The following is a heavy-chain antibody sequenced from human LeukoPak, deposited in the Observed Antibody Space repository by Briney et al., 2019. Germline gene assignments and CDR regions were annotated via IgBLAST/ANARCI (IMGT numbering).Heavy chain of an antibody. Sequence: GGSLRLSCAASGFTFSSYWMHWVRQAPGKGLVWVSRINSDGSSTSYADSVKGRFTISRDNAKNTLYLQMNSLRDEDTAVYYCARDYYGDYYFDHWGQGTLVTVSS. D-gene: IGHD4-17*01. CDR1: GFTFSSYW. CDR3: ARDYYGDYYFDH. V-gene: IGHV3-74*01. J-gene: IGHJ4*02. CDR2: INSDGSST.